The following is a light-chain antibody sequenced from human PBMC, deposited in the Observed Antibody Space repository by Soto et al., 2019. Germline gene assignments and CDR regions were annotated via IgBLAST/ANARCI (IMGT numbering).Light chain of an antibody. CDR2: GAS. Sequence: DIVLTQSPGTLSLSPGERATLSCRASQSVNSSYLAWYQQKPDQAPRLLIYGASSRATGIPDRFSGSGSGTDFTLTINSLEPYDFAVYYCQQYGRSPPMYTFGQGTKLEIK. CDR3: QQYGRSPPMYT. J-gene: IGKJ2*01. CDR1: QSVNSSY. V-gene: IGKV3-20*01.